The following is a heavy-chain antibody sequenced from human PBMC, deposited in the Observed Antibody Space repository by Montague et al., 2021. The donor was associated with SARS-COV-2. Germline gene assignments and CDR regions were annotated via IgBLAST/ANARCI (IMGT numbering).Heavy chain of an antibody. Sequence: TLSLTCTVSGGSISSGGYCWNWIRQYPGKGLEWIGYIYNSGTTSYSPSLRRRATISIDTSKNLFSLKLTSVTAADTAVYYCARTVLYSGYDYSWFDPWGQGTPVTVSS. CDR1: GGSISSGGYC. J-gene: IGHJ5*02. V-gene: IGHV4-31*03. CDR2: IYNSGTT. D-gene: IGHD5-12*01. CDR3: ARTVLYSGYDYSWFDP.